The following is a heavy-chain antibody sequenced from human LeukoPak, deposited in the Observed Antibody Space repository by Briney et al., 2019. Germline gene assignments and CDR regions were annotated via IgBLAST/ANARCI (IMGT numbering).Heavy chain of an antibody. V-gene: IGHV3-23*01. CDR3: AKDPELRFLEWLPHPLDY. D-gene: IGHD3-3*01. Sequence: GGSLRHSCSASGFTFSSYAMSWVRQAPGKGLEWVSAISGSGGSTYYADSVKGRFTISRDNSKNTLYLQMNSLRAEDTAVYYCAKDPELRFLEWLPHPLDYWGQGTLVTVSS. J-gene: IGHJ4*02. CDR2: ISGSGGST. CDR1: GFTFSSYA.